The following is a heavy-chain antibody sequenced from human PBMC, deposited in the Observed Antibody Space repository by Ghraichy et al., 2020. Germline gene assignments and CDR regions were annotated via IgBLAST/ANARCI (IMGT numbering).Heavy chain of an antibody. CDR3: SYLPY. V-gene: IGHV4-39*01. J-gene: IGHJ4*02. Sequence: SETLSLTCTVSGGSISSSSYYWGWIPQPPGKGLEWIGSIYYSGSTYYNPSLKSRVTISVDTSKNQFSLKLSSVTAADTAVYYCSYLPYWGQGTLVTVSS. CDR1: GGSISSSSYY. CDR2: IYYSGST.